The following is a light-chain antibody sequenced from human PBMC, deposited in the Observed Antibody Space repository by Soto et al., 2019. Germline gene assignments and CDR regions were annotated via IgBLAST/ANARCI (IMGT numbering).Light chain of an antibody. J-gene: IGLJ2*01. CDR3: SSYAGSNNVI. Sequence: QSVLTQPPSASGSPGQSVTISCTGTSSDVGGYNYVSWYQQHPGKAPKLMIYEVSKWPSGVPDRFSGSKSGNTASLTVSGLQAEDEAEYYCSSYAGSNNVIFGGGTQLTV. V-gene: IGLV2-8*01. CDR2: EVS. CDR1: SSDVGGYNY.